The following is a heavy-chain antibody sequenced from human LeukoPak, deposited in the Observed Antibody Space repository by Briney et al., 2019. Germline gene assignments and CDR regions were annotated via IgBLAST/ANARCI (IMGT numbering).Heavy chain of an antibody. Sequence: PGGSLRLSCAASGFTVSSNYMSWVRQAPGKGLEWVSVIYSGGSTYYADSVKGRFTISRDNPKNTLYLQMNSLRAEDTAVYYCASGSGGNGYYYYYFMDVWGKGTTVTISS. V-gene: IGHV3-53*01. D-gene: IGHD4-23*01. CDR3: ASGSGGNGYYYYYFMDV. CDR2: IYSGGST. CDR1: GFTVSSNY. J-gene: IGHJ6*03.